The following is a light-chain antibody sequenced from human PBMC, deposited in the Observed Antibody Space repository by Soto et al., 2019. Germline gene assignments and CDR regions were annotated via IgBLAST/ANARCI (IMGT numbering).Light chain of an antibody. V-gene: IGLV4-69*02. CDR3: QTWGTGIQV. Sequence: QSVLTQSPSASASLGASVKLTCTLSSGHSSYAIAWHQQQPEKGPRYLMKLNSDGSHSKGDGIPDRFSGSSSGAERYLTISSLQSEDEADYYCQTWGTGIQVFGGGTQLTVL. CDR2: LNSDGSH. CDR1: SGHSSYA. J-gene: IGLJ3*02.